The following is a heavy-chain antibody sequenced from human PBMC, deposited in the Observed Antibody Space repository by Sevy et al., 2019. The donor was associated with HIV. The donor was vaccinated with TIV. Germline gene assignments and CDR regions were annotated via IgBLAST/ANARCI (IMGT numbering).Heavy chain of an antibody. J-gene: IGHJ4*02. V-gene: IGHV3-48*02. Sequence: GGSLRLSCAASGFTFSSYSMNWVRQAPGKGLEWVSYISSSSSTIYYADPVKGRFTISRDNAKNSLYLQMNSLRDEDTAVYYCARDDDYGDYGTGFDYWGQGTLVTVSS. CDR1: GFTFSSYS. CDR2: ISSSSSTI. D-gene: IGHD4-17*01. CDR3: ARDDDYGDYGTGFDY.